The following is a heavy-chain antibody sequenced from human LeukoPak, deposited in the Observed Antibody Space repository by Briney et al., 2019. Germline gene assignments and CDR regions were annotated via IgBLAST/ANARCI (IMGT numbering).Heavy chain of an antibody. Sequence: GGSLRLSCAASGFTSSSYAMSWVRQAPGKGLEWVSAISGSGGSTYYADSVKGRFTISRDNSKNTLYLQTNSLRAEDTAVYYCAKEGSDGSGWYSDYWGQGTLVTVSS. CDR1: GFTSSSYA. J-gene: IGHJ4*02. V-gene: IGHV3-23*01. CDR3: AKEGSDGSGWYSDY. CDR2: ISGSGGST. D-gene: IGHD6-19*01.